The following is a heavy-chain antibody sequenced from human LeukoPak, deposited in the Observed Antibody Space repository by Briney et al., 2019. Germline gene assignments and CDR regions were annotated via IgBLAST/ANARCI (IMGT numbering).Heavy chain of an antibody. Sequence: ASVKVSCKASGGTFSSYAISWVRQAPGQGLEWMGRIIPILGIANYAQKFQGRVTITADKSTSTAYMELSSLRSEDTAVYYCARDLRVGSGWYGWGQGTLVTVSS. CDR1: GGTFSSYA. J-gene: IGHJ4*02. CDR3: ARDLRVGSGWYG. V-gene: IGHV1-69*04. CDR2: IIPILGIA. D-gene: IGHD6-19*01.